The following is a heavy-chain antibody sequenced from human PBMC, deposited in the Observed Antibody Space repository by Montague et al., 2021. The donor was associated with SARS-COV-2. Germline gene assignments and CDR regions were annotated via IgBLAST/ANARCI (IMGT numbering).Heavy chain of an antibody. D-gene: IGHD1-26*01. CDR1: GFTSSSYG. J-gene: IGHJ5*02. Sequence: SLRLSCAASGFTSSSYGMHWVRQAPGKGLEWVAVISYDGSNKYYADSVKGRFTISRDNSKNTLYLQMNSLRAEDTAVYYCAKPYSGSYRSWFDPWGQGTLVTVSS. CDR3: AKPYSGSYRSWFDP. V-gene: IGHV3-30*18. CDR2: ISYDGSNK.